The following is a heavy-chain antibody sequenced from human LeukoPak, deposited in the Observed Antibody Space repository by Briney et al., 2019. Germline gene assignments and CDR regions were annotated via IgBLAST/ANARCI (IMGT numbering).Heavy chain of an antibody. V-gene: IGHV1-18*01. CDR1: GYTFTSYD. Sequence: GASVKVSCKASGYTFTSYDINWVRQATGQGLEWMGWISAYNGNTNYAQKLQGRVTMTTDTSTSTAYMELRSLRSDDTAVYYCAREDYGDSADDYWGQGTLVTVSS. J-gene: IGHJ4*02. CDR3: AREDYGDSADDY. D-gene: IGHD4-17*01. CDR2: ISAYNGNT.